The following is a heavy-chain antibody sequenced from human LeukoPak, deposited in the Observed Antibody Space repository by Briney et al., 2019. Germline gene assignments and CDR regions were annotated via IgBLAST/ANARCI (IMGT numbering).Heavy chain of an antibody. J-gene: IGHJ4*02. D-gene: IGHD3-3*01. Sequence: GGSLRLSCAASGFTLSSYEMNWVRQAPGKGLEWVSYISSSGSTIYYADSVKGRFTISRDNAKNSLYLQMNSLRAEDTAVYYCAGYDFWSGYHTFDYWGQGTLVTVSS. CDR3: AGYDFWSGYHTFDY. V-gene: IGHV3-48*03. CDR2: ISSSGSTI. CDR1: GFTLSSYE.